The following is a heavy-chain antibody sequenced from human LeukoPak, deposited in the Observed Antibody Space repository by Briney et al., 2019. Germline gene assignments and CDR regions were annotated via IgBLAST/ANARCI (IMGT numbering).Heavy chain of an antibody. CDR2: IYYSGST. J-gene: IGHJ4*02. Sequence: PSETLSLTCTVSGGSISSYYWSWIRQPPGKRLEWIGYIYYSGSTNYNPSLKSRITISVDTSKNQFSLKLSSVTAADTAVYYCASLSSGWFYFDFWGQGTLVTVSS. CDR1: GGSISSYY. V-gene: IGHV4-59*08. CDR3: ASLSSGWFYFDF. D-gene: IGHD6-19*01.